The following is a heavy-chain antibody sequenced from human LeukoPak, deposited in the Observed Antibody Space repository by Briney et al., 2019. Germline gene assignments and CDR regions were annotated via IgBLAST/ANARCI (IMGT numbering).Heavy chain of an antibody. CDR3: ARGYGYCSGGSCPWWFDP. CDR2: IYTSGST. Sequence: PSETPSLTCTVSGGSISSYYWSWIRQPAGKGLEWIGRIYTSGSTNYNPSLKSRVTMSVDTSKNQFSLKLSSVTAADTAVYYCARGYGYCSGGSCPWWFDPWGQGTLVTVSS. D-gene: IGHD2-15*01. CDR1: GGSISSYY. J-gene: IGHJ5*02. V-gene: IGHV4-4*07.